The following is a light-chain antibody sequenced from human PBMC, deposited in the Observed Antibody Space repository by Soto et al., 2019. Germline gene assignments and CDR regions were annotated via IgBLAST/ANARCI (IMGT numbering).Light chain of an antibody. CDR3: MQGVFWPPGRA. CDR1: QSLLYSDGNTY. J-gene: IGKJ1*01. CDR2: KVS. Sequence: DVVMTQSPLSLPVTLGQPASISCRSSQSLLYSDGNTYLNWFQQRPAQSPRRLFYKVSNRDSGVPDRFSASGSGTDFTLRISRVEAEDVGVYYCMQGVFWPPGRAFGQGTKVEIK. V-gene: IGKV2-30*01.